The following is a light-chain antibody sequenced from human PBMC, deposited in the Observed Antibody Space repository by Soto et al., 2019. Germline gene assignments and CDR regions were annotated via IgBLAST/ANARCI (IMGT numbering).Light chain of an antibody. CDR2: GAS. J-gene: IGKJ1*01. Sequence: EIVLTQSPGSLSLSPGERATLSCRASQSVTSNYLAWYQQKPGQAPRLLIYGASSRATGIPDRFSGSGSGTEFTLTISRLEPEDSAVYYCHQYGSTPWTFGQEAKVEI. CDR1: QSVTSNY. CDR3: HQYGSTPWT. V-gene: IGKV3-20*01.